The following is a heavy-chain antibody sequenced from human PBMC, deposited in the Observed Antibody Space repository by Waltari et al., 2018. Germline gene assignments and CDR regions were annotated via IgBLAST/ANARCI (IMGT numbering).Heavy chain of an antibody. CDR2: IKQDGSDK. J-gene: IGHJ4*02. Sequence: EVQLVASGGGLVQPGGSLRLSCAASGSTLRSYWMSWVRQAPGKGLEWVANIKQDGSDKYYVDSVKGRFTISRDNAKNSLYLQMNSLRVEDTAIYYCARLNWDVVKAFDYWGQGTLVTVSS. CDR3: ARLNWDVVKAFDY. CDR1: GSTLRSYW. D-gene: IGHD3-22*01. V-gene: IGHV3-7*01.